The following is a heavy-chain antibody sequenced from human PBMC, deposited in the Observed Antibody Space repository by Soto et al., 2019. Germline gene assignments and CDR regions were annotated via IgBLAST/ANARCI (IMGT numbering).Heavy chain of an antibody. J-gene: IGHJ4*02. D-gene: IGHD3-16*01. CDR2: IFYTGST. V-gene: IGHV4-59*01. CDR1: GGSMSGYY. CDR3: ARSGHSFGGVV. Sequence: SETLSLTCTVSGGSMSGYYCRWIRQPPGKGLEYIGYIFYTGSTSYNASLTSRVAISLDTPNNQISLKLKSVTAADTAVYYCARSGHSFGGVVWGQGILVTVSS.